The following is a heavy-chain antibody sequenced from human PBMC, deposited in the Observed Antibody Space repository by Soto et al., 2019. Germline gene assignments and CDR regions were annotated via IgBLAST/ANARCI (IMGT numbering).Heavy chain of an antibody. D-gene: IGHD5-12*01. Sequence: QVQLVQSGAEVKKPGSSVEVSCKASGGTFSSYAISWVRQAPGQGLEWMGGIIPIFGTANYAQKFQGRVTITADESTSTAYMELSSLRSEDTAMYYCARYTEWLRFRYFDYWGQGTLVTVSS. V-gene: IGHV1-69*01. CDR1: GGTFSSYA. CDR2: IIPIFGTA. J-gene: IGHJ4*02. CDR3: ARYTEWLRFRYFDY.